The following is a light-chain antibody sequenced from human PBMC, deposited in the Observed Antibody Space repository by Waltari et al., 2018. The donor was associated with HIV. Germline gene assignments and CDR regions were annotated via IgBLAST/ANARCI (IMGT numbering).Light chain of an antibody. V-gene: IGKV3-11*01. CDR3: HLRSN. Sequence: EIVLTQSQATLSLSPGERATLSCRASQSVGRYLAWYQQKPGQAPRLLIYDASNRATGVPARFSGSGSGTDFTLTISGLEPEDFAVYHCHLRSNFGGGTKVEIK. J-gene: IGKJ4*01. CDR2: DAS. CDR1: QSVGRY.